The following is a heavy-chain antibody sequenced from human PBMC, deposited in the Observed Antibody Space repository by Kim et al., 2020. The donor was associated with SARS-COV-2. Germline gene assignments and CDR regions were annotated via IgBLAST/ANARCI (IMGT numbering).Heavy chain of an antibody. CDR1: GGTFSSYA. V-gene: IGHV1-69*13. D-gene: IGHD3-3*01. Sequence: SVKVSCKASGGTFSSYAISWVRQAPGQGLEWMGGIIPIFGTANYAQKFQGRVTITADESTSTAYMELSSLRSEDTAVYYCARDREGVDYDFWSGYWAWGQGTLVTVSS. J-gene: IGHJ4*02. CDR3: ARDREGVDYDFWSGYWA. CDR2: IIPIFGTA.